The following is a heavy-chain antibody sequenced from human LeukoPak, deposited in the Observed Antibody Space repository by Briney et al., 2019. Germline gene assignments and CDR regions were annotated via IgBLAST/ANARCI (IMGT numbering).Heavy chain of an antibody. CDR3: ARDCPVVTALLDY. J-gene: IGHJ4*02. CDR1: GFTFSSYS. CDR2: ISSSSSYI. D-gene: IGHD1-14*01. V-gene: IGHV3-21*01. Sequence: GGSLTLSCAVSGFTFSSYSMNWVRQPPPKGLEWVSCISSSSSYIYYADSVKGRFTISRDNAKNSLYLQMNCLRAENTAVYYCARDCPVVTALLDYWGQGTLVTVCS.